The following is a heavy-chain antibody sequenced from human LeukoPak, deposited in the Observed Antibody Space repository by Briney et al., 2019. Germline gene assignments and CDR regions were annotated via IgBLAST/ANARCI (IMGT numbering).Heavy chain of an antibody. CDR1: GGTFSSYA. D-gene: IGHD2-15*01. J-gene: IGHJ4*02. CDR3: ARDLGYCSGGSCYEFDY. V-gene: IGHV1-2*02. Sequence: ASVKVSCKASGGTFSSYAISWVRQAPGQGLEWMGWINPNSGGTNYAQKFQGRVTMTRDTSISTAYMELSRLRSDDTAVYYCARDLGYCSGGSCYEFDYWGQGTLVTVSS. CDR2: INPNSGGT.